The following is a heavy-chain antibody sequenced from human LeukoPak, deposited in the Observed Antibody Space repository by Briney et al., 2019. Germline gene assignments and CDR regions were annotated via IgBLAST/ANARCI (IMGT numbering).Heavy chain of an antibody. CDR1: GDSISSDY. D-gene: IGHD2-15*01. J-gene: IGHJ4*02. Sequence: PSETLSLTCNVSGDSISSDYWSWIRQPPGKGLEWIGYINYSGRSSYNPALKSRVTISVDTPSNQVSLKLRSVTAADTAVYYCARLDCSADACYNYWGLGSLFTVSS. CDR2: INYSGRS. CDR3: ARLDCSADACYNY. V-gene: IGHV4-59*08.